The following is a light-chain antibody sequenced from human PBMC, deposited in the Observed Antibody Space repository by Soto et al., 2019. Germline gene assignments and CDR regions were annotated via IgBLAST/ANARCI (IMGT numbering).Light chain of an antibody. CDR1: SSDVGSYNL. V-gene: IGLV2-23*01. CDR2: EGS. J-gene: IGLJ2*01. CDR3: CSYAGSSTVV. Sequence: QPASVSGSPGQSITISCTGTSSDVGSYNLVSWYQQHPGKAPKLMIYEGSKRPSGVSNRFSGSKSDNTASLTISGLQAEDEADYYCCSYAGSSTVVFGGGTKLTVL.